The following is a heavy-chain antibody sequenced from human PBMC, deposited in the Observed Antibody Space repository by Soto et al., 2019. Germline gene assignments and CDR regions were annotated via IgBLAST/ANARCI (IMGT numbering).Heavy chain of an antibody. Sequence: GGSLRLSCAASGFTFSSYAMSWVRQAPGKGLEWVSAISGSGGSTYYADSVKGRFTISRDNSKNTLYLQMNSLRAEDTAVYYCAKEGWDIVVVPAAMPPRYYYYYMDVWGKGTTVTVSS. CDR3: AKEGWDIVVVPAAMPPRYYYYYMDV. CDR2: ISGSGGST. V-gene: IGHV3-23*01. CDR1: GFTFSSYA. J-gene: IGHJ6*03. D-gene: IGHD2-2*01.